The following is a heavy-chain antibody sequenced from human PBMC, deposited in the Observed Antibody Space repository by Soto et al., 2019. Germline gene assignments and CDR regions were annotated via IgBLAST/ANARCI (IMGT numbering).Heavy chain of an antibody. V-gene: IGHV1-18*01. D-gene: IGHD3-3*01. CDR3: ARDLDTIFGVVTPPCY. J-gene: IGHJ4*02. CDR1: GGTFSSYA. Sequence: GASVKVSCKASGGTFSSYAISWVRQAPGQGLEWMGWISAYNGNTNYAQKLQGRVTMTTDTSTSTAYMELRSLRSDDTAVYYCARDLDTIFGVVTPPCYWGQGTLVTVSS. CDR2: ISAYNGNT.